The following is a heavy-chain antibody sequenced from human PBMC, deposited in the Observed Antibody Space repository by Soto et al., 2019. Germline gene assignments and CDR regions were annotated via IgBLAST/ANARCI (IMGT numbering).Heavy chain of an antibody. CDR3: AASAPPATNYYYAMDV. J-gene: IGHJ6*02. Sequence: SETLSLTCTVSGGSVSSGSFYWSWIRRPPGKGLEWIGYFYDSGSTNYNPSLRSRVTTSVDTSKNQFSLKLSSVTAADTAVYYCAASAPPATNYYYAMDVWGQGTTVTVSS. CDR2: FYDSGST. V-gene: IGHV4-61*01. D-gene: IGHD5-12*01. CDR1: GGSVSSGSFY.